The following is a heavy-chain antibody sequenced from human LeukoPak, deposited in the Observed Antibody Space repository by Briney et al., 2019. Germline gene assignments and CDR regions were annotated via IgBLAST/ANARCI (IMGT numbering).Heavy chain of an antibody. CDR2: ISYDGSNK. CDR3: ARDTKVTMIVVARGDSFDI. Sequence: GGSLRLSCAASGFTFSSYGMHWVRQAPGKGLEWVAVISYDGSNKYYADSVKGRFTISRDNSKNTLYLQMNSLRAEDTAVYYCARDTKVTMIVVARGDSFDIWGQGTMVTVSS. J-gene: IGHJ3*02. V-gene: IGHV3-30*03. D-gene: IGHD3-22*01. CDR1: GFTFSSYG.